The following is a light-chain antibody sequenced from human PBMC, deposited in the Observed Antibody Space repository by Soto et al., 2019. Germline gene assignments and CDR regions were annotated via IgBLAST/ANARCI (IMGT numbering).Light chain of an antibody. CDR3: CSYAGSGTFV. CDR1: SSDVGSYKL. V-gene: IGLV2-23*02. Sequence: QSALTQPASVSGSPGQSITISCTGTSSDVGSYKLVSWYQQHPGKAPKLIIYEVNKRPSGVSIRFSGSKSGNTASLTISGLQAEDEADYYCCSYAGSGTFVFGGGTKLTVL. J-gene: IGLJ2*01. CDR2: EVN.